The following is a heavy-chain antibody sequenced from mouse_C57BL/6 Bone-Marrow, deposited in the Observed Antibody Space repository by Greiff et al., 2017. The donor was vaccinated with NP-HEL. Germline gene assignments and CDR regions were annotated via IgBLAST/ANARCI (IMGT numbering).Heavy chain of an antibody. CDR2: ILPGSGST. CDR3: ARGRNYYGSSYYWFAY. D-gene: IGHD1-1*01. Sequence: VQLQQSGAELMKPGASVKLSCKATGYTFTGYWIEWVKQRPGHGLEWIGEILPGSGSTNYNEKFKGKATFTADTSSNTAYIQLSSLTTEDSAIYYCARGRNYYGSSYYWFAYWGQGTLVTVSA. V-gene: IGHV1-9*01. J-gene: IGHJ3*01. CDR1: GYTFTGYW.